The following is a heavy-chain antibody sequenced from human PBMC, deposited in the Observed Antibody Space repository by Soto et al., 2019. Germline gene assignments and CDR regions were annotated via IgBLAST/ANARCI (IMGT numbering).Heavy chain of an antibody. D-gene: IGHD3-3*01. CDR1: GFTFSSYT. V-gene: IGHV3-30-3*01. CDR3: ASGPYDFWSGYIADALDV. J-gene: IGHJ3*01. Sequence: QVQLVESGGSVVQPGRSLRLSCAASGFTFSSYTLHWVRQAPGKGLDWVALISYDGSNKYYADSMKGRFTISRDNSKNTLYLQMNSLRPEDTALFYCASGPYDFWSGYIADALDVWGQGKMFTV. CDR2: ISYDGSNK.